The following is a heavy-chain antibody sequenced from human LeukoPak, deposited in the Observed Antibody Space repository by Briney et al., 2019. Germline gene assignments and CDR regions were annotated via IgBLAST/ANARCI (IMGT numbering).Heavy chain of an antibody. CDR1: GFTFSSYE. D-gene: IGHD3-10*01. CDR2: ISSSGSTI. V-gene: IGHV3-48*03. Sequence: GGSLRLSCAASGFTFSSYEMNWVRQAPGKGLEWVSYISSSGSTIYYADSVKGRFTISRDNAKNSLYLQMNSLRAEDTAVYYCATITMVRGGSYWGQGTLVTVSS. CDR3: ATITMVRGGSY. J-gene: IGHJ4*02.